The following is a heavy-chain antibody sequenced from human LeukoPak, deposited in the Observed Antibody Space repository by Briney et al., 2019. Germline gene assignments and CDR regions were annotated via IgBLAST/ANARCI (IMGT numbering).Heavy chain of an antibody. CDR3: ARYREVGATVDY. CDR2: INHSGST. J-gene: IGHJ4*02. D-gene: IGHD1-26*01. Sequence: PSETLSLTCAVYGGSFSGYYWSWIRQPPGKGLEWIGEINHSGSTNYNPSLKSRVTISVDTSKNQFSLTLSSVTAADTAVYYCARYREVGATVDYWGQGTLVTVSS. CDR1: GGSFSGYY. V-gene: IGHV4-34*01.